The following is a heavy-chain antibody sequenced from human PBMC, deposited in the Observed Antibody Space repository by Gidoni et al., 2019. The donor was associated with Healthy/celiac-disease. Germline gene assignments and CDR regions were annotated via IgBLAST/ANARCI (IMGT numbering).Heavy chain of an antibody. CDR1: GGSISSYY. J-gene: IGHJ4*02. V-gene: IGHV4-59*01. CDR3: ARRSSSWSYDY. CDR2: IYYSGST. Sequence: QVQLQESGPGLVKPSETLSLTCTASGGSISSYYWSWIRQPPGKGLEWIGYIYYSGSTNYNPSLKSRVTISVDTSKNQFSLKLSSVTAADTAVYYCARRSSSWSYDYWGQGTLVTVSS. D-gene: IGHD6-13*01.